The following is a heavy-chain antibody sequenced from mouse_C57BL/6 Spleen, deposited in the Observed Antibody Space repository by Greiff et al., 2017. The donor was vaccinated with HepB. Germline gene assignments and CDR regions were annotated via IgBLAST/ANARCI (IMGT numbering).Heavy chain of an antibody. V-gene: IGHV1-82*01. D-gene: IGHD2-3*01. CDR1: GYAFSSSW. CDR3: ARWSMDY. CDR2: IYPGDGDT. J-gene: IGHJ2*01. Sequence: VNVVESGPELVKPGASVKISCKASGYAFSSSWMNWVKQRPGKGLEWIGRIYPGDGDTNYNGKFKGKATLTADKSSSTAYMQLSSLTSEDSAVYFCARWSMDYWGQGTTLTVSS.